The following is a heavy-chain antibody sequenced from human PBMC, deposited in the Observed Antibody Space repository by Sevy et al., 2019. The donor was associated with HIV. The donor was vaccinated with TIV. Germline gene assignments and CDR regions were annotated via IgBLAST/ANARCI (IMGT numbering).Heavy chain of an antibody. CDR2: TRNKADGYTT. CDR1: GFTFSDHY. J-gene: IGHJ4*02. Sequence: GGSLRLSCVASGFTFSDHYMEWVRQAPGKGLEWDGRTRNKADGYTTEYAASVKGRFTISRDESKNSLYVQMNSLKAEDTAVYYCATLAGIAAAGRVFDYWGQGTLVTVSS. V-gene: IGHV3-72*01. CDR3: ATLAGIAAAGRVFDY. D-gene: IGHD6-13*01.